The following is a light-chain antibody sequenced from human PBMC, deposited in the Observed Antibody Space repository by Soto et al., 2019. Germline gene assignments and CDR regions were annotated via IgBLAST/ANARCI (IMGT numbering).Light chain of an antibody. CDR1: TNDVGGYNY. Sequence: QSALTQPASVSGSPGQSITISCTGTTNDVGGYNYVSWYQQHPGKAPKLLIYGVKNRPSGVSYRFSASKSAFTASLTISGLQAEDEAHYYCSSYTTSYFYVFGPGTKVTVL. V-gene: IGLV2-14*01. J-gene: IGLJ1*01. CDR3: SSYTTSYFYV. CDR2: GVK.